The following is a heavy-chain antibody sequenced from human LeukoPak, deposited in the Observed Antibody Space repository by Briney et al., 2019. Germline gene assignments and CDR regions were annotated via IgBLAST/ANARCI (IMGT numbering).Heavy chain of an antibody. CDR1: GFTFSSYA. J-gene: IGHJ4*02. Sequence: QSGGSLRLSCAASGFTFSSYAMSWVRQAPGKGPEWVSGISGSGDNTYYADSVKGRFTISRDNSKNTLYVQVNSLGTEDTAAYYCAKGSYYDSSGSFYFDYWGQGTLVTVSS. CDR3: AKGSYYDSSGSFYFDY. CDR2: ISGSGDNT. V-gene: IGHV3-23*01. D-gene: IGHD3-22*01.